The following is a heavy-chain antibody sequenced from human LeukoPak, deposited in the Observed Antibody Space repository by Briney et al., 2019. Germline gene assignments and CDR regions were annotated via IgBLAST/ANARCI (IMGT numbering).Heavy chain of an antibody. D-gene: IGHD2-2*01. CDR2: IYHSGST. CDR1: GGSISSGGYY. V-gene: IGHV4-30-2*01. J-gene: IGHJ4*02. CDR3: AAYCSSTSCQASFDY. Sequence: PSETLSLTCTVSGGSISSGGYYWSWIRQPPGKGLEWIGYIYHSGSTYYNPSLKSRVAISVDRSKNQFSLKLSSVTAADTAVYYCAAYCSSTSCQASFDYWGQGTLVTVSS.